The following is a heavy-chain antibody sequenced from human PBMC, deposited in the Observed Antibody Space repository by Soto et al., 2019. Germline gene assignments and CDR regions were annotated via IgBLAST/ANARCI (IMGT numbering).Heavy chain of an antibody. CDR3: AKGRDVTEGAGEYFQN. CDR1: GFTFSNYA. D-gene: IGHD2-21*02. CDR2: ISKSGSRT. J-gene: IGHJ1*01. V-gene: IGHV3-23*05. Sequence: EVQLLESGGGLVQPGGSLRLSCAASGFTFSNYAMSWVRQAPGKGPEWVSTISKSGSRTYDVDSVKGRFTISRDNSKNPLFLQMNILRVEDTGIYYCAKGRDVTEGAGEYFQNWGQGTLVTVSS.